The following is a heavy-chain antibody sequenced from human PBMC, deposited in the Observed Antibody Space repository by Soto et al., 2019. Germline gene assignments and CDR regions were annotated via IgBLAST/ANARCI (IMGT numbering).Heavy chain of an antibody. CDR2: IIPIFGTA. Sequence: SAQVSFKDSLGTFLSYAISWVRQAPGQGLEWMGGIIPIFGTANYAQKFKGRFTITADESTSTAYMEMSSLRSEDTAVYYCARDSDSSGPDYWGQGTLVTVSS. CDR1: LGTFLSYA. D-gene: IGHD3-22*01. V-gene: IGHV1-69*13. J-gene: IGHJ4*02. CDR3: ARDSDSSGPDY.